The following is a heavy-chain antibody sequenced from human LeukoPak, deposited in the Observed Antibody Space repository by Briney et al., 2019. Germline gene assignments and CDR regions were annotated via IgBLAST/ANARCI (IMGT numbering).Heavy chain of an antibody. J-gene: IGHJ4*02. CDR3: ARGPPESTTSDY. V-gene: IGHV1-8*01. Sequence: GASVQVSCKASGYIFTSYDISWVRQAAGQGLEWIGWLRPASGSSGYAQKFQGRVTMTRSTSTRTAYMELRSLTSEDTAVYYCARGPPESTTSDYWGQGTLVTVSS. CDR2: LRPASGSS. D-gene: IGHD2-2*01. CDR1: GYIFTSYD.